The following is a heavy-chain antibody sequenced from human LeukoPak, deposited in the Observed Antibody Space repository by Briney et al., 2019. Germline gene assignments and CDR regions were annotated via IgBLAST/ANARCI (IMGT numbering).Heavy chain of an antibody. CDR1: GGSFSGYY. CDR2: INHSGST. J-gene: IGHJ6*03. V-gene: IGHV4-34*01. D-gene: IGHD6-13*01. CDR3: ARHGYSSRYYYMDV. Sequence: MSSETLSLTCAVYGGSFSGYYWSWIRQPPGKGLEWIGEINHSGSTNYNPSLKSRVTISVDTSKNQFSLRLSSVTAADTAVYYCARHGYSSRYYYMDVWGKGTTVTISS.